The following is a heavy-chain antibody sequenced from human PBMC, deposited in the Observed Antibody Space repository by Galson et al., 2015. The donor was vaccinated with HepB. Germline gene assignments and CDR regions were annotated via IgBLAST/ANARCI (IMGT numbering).Heavy chain of an antibody. Sequence: SLRLSCAGTGFKSSIFWMSWVRQAPGKGLEWVANIQQDGREKYYVGPVKGRFTISRDNAGNSLYLQMNSLRGEDTALYYCARSSGGYFDSWGQGILVTVSS. CDR2: IQQDGREK. V-gene: IGHV3-7*01. CDR3: ARSSGGYFDS. CDR1: GFKSSIFW. D-gene: IGHD1-26*01. J-gene: IGHJ4*02.